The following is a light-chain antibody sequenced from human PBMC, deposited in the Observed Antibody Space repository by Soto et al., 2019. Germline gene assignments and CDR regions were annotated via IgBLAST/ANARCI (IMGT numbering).Light chain of an antibody. V-gene: IGLV4-69*01. CDR3: QTWGTGIQV. CDR2: LNSDGSH. CDR1: SGHSSYA. J-gene: IGLJ3*02. Sequence: QLVLTQSPSASASLGASVKLTCTLSSGHSSYAIAWHQQQPEKGPRYLMKLNSDGSHSKGDEIPDRFSGSSSGAERYLTISSLQSDDEADYYCQTWGTGIQVFGGGTKLTVL.